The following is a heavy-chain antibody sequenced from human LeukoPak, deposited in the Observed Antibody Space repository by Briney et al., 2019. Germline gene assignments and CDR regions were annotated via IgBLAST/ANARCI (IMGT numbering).Heavy chain of an antibody. V-gene: IGHV3-53*01. J-gene: IGHJ4*02. CDR2: IYSGGST. CDR3: AREGSSGWPPYYFDY. D-gene: IGHD6-19*01. CDR1: GFTVSSNY. Sequence: GGSLRLSCAASGFTVSSNYMSWVRQAPGKGLEWVSVIYSGGSTYYADSVKGRFTISRDNSKNTLYLQTNSLRAEDTAVYYCAREGSSGWPPYYFDYWGQGTLVTVSS.